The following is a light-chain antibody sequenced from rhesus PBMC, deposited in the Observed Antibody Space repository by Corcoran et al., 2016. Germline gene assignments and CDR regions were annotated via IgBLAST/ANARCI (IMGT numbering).Light chain of an antibody. Sequence: QSALTQPPSVSKSLGQSVTISCTGTSSDIGGYNGVSWYQQYPGTAPRLLIYEVSKRPSGVSDRFSGSKSGNTASLTISGLQAEDEADYYCGSCRSGGTYIFGAGTRLTVL. CDR1: SSDIGGYNG. CDR2: EVS. V-gene: IGLV2-38*01. CDR3: GSCRSGGTYI. J-gene: IGLJ1*01.